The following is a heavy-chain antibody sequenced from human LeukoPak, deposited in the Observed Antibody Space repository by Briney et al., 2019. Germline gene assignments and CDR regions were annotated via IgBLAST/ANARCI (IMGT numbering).Heavy chain of an antibody. D-gene: IGHD6-13*01. J-gene: IGHJ4*02. Sequence: PGGSLRLSCAASGFIFSSYSMNWVRQAPGKGLEWVSSISSSSSYIYYADSVKGRFTISRDNAKNSLYLQMNSLRAEDTAVYYCARGGIAAAGTFDYWGQGTLVTVSS. CDR3: ARGGIAAAGTFDY. CDR1: GFIFSSYS. V-gene: IGHV3-21*01. CDR2: ISSSSSYI.